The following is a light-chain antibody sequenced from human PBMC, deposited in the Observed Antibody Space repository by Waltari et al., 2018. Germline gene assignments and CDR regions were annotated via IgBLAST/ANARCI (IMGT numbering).Light chain of an antibody. J-gene: IGKJ2*01. CDR2: GAS. CDR1: QRVSSNY. Sequence: IVLTQSPGTLSVSLGRGATLPCMASQRVSSNYLAWYQQRPGQAPRLLIHGASSRATGIPDRFSGSGSGTDFTLTISRLEPEDFAVYYCQQYGRSWNTFGQGTKLEIK. CDR3: QQYGRSWNT. V-gene: IGKV3-20*01.